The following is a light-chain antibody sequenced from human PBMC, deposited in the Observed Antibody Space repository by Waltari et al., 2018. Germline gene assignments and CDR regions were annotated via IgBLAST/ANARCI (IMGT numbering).Light chain of an antibody. CDR1: QSVSSN. CDR3: QQYNNWPPLT. J-gene: IGKJ4*01. Sequence: ETVMTQSPATLSVSPGERATLSCRASQSVSSNLAWYQQKPGQAPRLLIYGASTRATGIPARFRGSGSGTEFTLTISSLQSEDFAVYYCQQYNNWPPLTFGGGTKVEIK. V-gene: IGKV3-15*01. CDR2: GAS.